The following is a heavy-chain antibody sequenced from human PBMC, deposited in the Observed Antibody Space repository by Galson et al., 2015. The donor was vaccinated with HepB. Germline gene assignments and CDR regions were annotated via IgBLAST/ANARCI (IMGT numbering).Heavy chain of an antibody. CDR2: ISGYDGYT. J-gene: IGHJ4*02. Sequence: SVKVSCKASGYTFISYGVSWVRQAPGQGLEWMGWISGYDGYTNYAQNLQGRVTMTTDTSTNTAYMELRSLRSDDTAVYYCARVGGTPGPRYCSSTSCYTFDFWGQGTLVTVSS. V-gene: IGHV1-18*01. D-gene: IGHD2-2*02. CDR3: ARVGGTPGPRYCSSTSCYTFDF. CDR1: GYTFISYG.